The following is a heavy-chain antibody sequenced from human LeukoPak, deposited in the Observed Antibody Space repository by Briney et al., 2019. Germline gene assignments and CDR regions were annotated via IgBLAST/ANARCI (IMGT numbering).Heavy chain of an antibody. CDR1: GFTFSSYG. J-gene: IGHJ4*02. V-gene: IGHV3-23*01. D-gene: IGHD2-21*02. Sequence: GGSLSLSCAASGFTFSSYGMGWVRHAPGKGLEWVSSISGGGETTYYADSVKGRFPISRDNSKNTLYLQMNSLRAEDTAVYYCARDRFKEYGDTELGYWGQGILVTVSS. CDR2: ISGGGETT. CDR3: ARDRFKEYGDTELGY.